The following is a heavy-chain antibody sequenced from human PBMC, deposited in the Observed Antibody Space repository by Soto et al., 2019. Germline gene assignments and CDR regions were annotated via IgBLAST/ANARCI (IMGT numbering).Heavy chain of an antibody. CDR1: GFTFSSYS. Sequence: GGSLRLSCAASGFTFSSYSMNWVRQAPGKGLEWVSSISSSSSYIYYADSVKGRFTISRDNAKNSLYLQMNSLRAEDTAVYYCARGARYCSGGSCYLDYWGQGTLVTVSS. CDR3: ARGARYCSGGSCYLDY. D-gene: IGHD2-15*01. V-gene: IGHV3-21*01. CDR2: ISSSSSYI. J-gene: IGHJ4*02.